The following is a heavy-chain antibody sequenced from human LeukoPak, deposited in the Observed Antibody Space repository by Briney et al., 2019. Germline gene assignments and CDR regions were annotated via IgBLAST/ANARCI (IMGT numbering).Heavy chain of an antibody. D-gene: IGHD5-18*01. J-gene: IGHJ4*02. CDR3: ARGWVGKYSYGSWIYFDY. V-gene: IGHV3-48*03. CDR2: ISSSGSTI. Sequence: GGSLRLSCAASGFTFSSYEMNWVRQAPGKGLEWVSYISSSGSTIYYADSVKGRFTISRDNAKNSLYLQMNSLRAEDTAVYYCARGWVGKYSYGSWIYFDYWGQGTLVTVSS. CDR1: GFTFSSYE.